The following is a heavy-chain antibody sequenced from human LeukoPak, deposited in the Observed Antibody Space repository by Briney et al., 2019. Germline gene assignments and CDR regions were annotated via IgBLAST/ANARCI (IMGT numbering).Heavy chain of an antibody. D-gene: IGHD4-17*01. Sequence: GGSLRLSCAASGFTFSSYDMSWVRQAPGKGLEWVSSIIDSGGSVYYADSVKGRFIISRDNSKNTLYLQMNSLRAEDTAVYYCAKDPTTVTTGWYFDLWGRGTLVTVS. CDR2: IIDSGGSV. V-gene: IGHV3-23*01. CDR1: GFTFSSYD. CDR3: AKDPTTVTTGWYFDL. J-gene: IGHJ2*01.